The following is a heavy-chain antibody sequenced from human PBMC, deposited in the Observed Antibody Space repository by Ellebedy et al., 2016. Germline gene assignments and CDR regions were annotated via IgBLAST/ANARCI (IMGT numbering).Heavy chain of an antibody. CDR3: AHRTTVTSVDY. Sequence: SGPTLVKPTQTLALTCTFSGFSLSTNTVVVGWVRQPPGKALDWLAFIYGNDDKRYSPSLKTRLTITKDTSKNQVVLTMTNMDPVDTATYFCAHRTTVTSVDYWGRGTLVTVSS. J-gene: IGHJ4*02. CDR1: GFSLSTNTVV. V-gene: IGHV2-5*01. CDR2: IYGNDDK. D-gene: IGHD4-17*01.